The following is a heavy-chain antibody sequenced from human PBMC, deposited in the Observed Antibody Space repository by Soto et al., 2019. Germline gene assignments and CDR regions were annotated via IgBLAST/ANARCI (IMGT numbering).Heavy chain of an antibody. CDR3: ASDFGY. CDR2: INSGGSST. D-gene: IGHD3-10*01. V-gene: IGHV3-74*01. CDR1: GFTFSSYW. Sequence: EVQLVESGGGLVQPGGSLRLSCAASGFTFSSYWMHWVRQAPGKGLVWVSRINSGGSSTYYADSVKGRFTMSRDNAKNTLYLQMNSLRAEDTTVYYCASDFGYWGQGALVTVSS. J-gene: IGHJ4*02.